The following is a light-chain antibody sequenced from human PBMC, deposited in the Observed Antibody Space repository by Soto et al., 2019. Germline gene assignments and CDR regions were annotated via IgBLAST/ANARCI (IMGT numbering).Light chain of an antibody. J-gene: IGKJ1*01. Sequence: EIVLTQSPGTLSLSPGDRATLSCKASQSVADNYLAWYQQKPGRAPRLLIYAASRRAIGIPDTFSGSGSGTDFTLTITRLEPEDFALYYCQQYGHSPRTFGQGTKVDIK. V-gene: IGKV3-20*01. CDR1: QSVADNY. CDR2: AAS. CDR3: QQYGHSPRT.